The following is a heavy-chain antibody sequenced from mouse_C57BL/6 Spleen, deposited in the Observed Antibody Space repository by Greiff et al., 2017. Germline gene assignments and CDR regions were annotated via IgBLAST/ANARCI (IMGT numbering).Heavy chain of an antibody. CDR1: GYSFTGYY. D-gene: IGHD3-2*02. CDR3: ASTRQLRPFDY. J-gene: IGHJ2*01. CDR2: INPSTGGT. Sequence: VQLQQSGPELVKPGASVKISCKASGYSFTGYYMNWVKQSPEKSLEWIGEINPSTGGTTYNQKFKAKATLTVDKSSSTAYMQLKSLTSEDSAVYYCASTRQLRPFDYWGQGTTLTVSS. V-gene: IGHV1-42*01.